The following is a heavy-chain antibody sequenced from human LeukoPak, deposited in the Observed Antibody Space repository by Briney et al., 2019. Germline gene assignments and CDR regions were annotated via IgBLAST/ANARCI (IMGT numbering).Heavy chain of an antibody. J-gene: IGHJ6*02. CDR3: AREGGFYASGTYHTDYGMDV. V-gene: IGHV3-21*01. CDR2: ISSSSRDI. CDR1: GFTFITYT. D-gene: IGHD3-10*01. Sequence: GTLRLSCAASGFTFITYTMNWVRQAPGQGLEGGSSISSSSRDIVYADSVKGRFTISRANARNSLYLQMTSLRADDTAVYYCAREGGFYASGTYHTDYGMDVWGQGTTVTVSS.